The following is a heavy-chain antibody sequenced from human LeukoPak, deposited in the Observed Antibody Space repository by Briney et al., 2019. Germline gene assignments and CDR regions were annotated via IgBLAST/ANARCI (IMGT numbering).Heavy chain of an antibody. J-gene: IGHJ6*03. CDR1: GGSFSGYY. D-gene: IGHD6-6*01. CDR2: INHSGST. CDR3: ARERSTARRVGYYYYIDV. Sequence: SETLSLTCAVYGGSFSGYYWSWIRQPPGKGLEWIGEINHSGSTNYNPSLKSRVTISVDTSKNQFSLKLSSVTAADTAVYYCARERSTARRVGYYYYIDVWGKGTTVTVSS. V-gene: IGHV4-34*01.